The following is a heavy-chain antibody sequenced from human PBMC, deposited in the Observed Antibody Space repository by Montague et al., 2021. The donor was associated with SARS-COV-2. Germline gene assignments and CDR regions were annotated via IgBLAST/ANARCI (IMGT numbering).Heavy chain of an antibody. V-gene: IGHV3-9*01. J-gene: IGHJ6*02. Sequence: SLRLSCAASGFTFDDYAMHWVRPAPGKGLEWVSGISWNSGSIGYADSVKGRFTISRDNAKNSLYLQMNSLSAEDTALYYCAEAGIRYCSYTICYGDGMDVWGQGTTVTVSS. CDR2: ISWNSGSI. CDR3: AEAGIRYCSYTICYGDGMDV. D-gene: IGHD2-2*01. CDR1: GFTFDDYA.